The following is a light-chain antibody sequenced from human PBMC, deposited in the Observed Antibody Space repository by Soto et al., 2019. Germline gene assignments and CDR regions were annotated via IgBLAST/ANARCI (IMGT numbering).Light chain of an antibody. CDR2: DAS. Sequence: DIQMTQSPSSLSASVGDRVTITCQASQDITNFLNWYQQKAGKAPKLLMYDASTLETGVPSRFSGSGSGTDFTFTISSLQPEDIATYYCQQYDNLPITFGQGTRLEIK. J-gene: IGKJ5*01. CDR3: QQYDNLPIT. V-gene: IGKV1-33*01. CDR1: QDITNF.